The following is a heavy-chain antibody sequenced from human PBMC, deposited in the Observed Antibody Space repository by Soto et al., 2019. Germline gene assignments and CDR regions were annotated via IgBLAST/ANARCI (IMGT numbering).Heavy chain of an antibody. CDR1: GGSFTSNNW. CDR3: ASRDPGTSVDY. D-gene: IGHD1-7*01. Sequence: QVQLQESGPGLVKPSGTLSLTCAVSGGSFTSNNWWTWVRQPPGQGLEWIGEIYRTGSTNYNPHLKSRVTISLDKSENQFSLKVTSLTAADTAVYYCASRDPGTSVDYWGQGTLVTVSS. CDR2: IYRTGST. J-gene: IGHJ4*02. V-gene: IGHV4-4*02.